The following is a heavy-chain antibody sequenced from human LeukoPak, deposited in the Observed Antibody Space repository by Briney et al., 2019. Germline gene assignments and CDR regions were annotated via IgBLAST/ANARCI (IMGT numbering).Heavy chain of an antibody. CDR2: IYGGGST. J-gene: IGHJ4*02. CDR3: ATRVYSGYDDY. V-gene: IGHV3-53*01. D-gene: IGHD5-12*01. CDR1: GLTVSTKY. Sequence: GGSLRLSCAASGLTVSTKYMTWVRQAPGKGLEWLSVIYGGGSTHYAESVRGRFTISRDNSKNTLFLQMNSLRAEDTAMCYCATRVYSGYDDYWGQGTLVTVSS.